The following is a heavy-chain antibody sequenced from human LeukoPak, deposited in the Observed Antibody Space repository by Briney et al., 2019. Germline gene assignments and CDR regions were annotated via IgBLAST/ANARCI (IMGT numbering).Heavy chain of an antibody. CDR2: INHSGST. J-gene: IGHJ4*02. D-gene: IGHD3-10*01. Sequence: SETLSLTCAVYGGSFSGYYWSWIRQPPGKGLEWIGEINHSGSTNYNPSLKSRVTISVDTSKNQFSLKLSAVTAADTAVYYCAAIKNLWFGELFESSDYWGQGTLVTVSS. CDR1: GGSFSGYY. V-gene: IGHV4-34*01. CDR3: AAIKNLWFGELFESSDY.